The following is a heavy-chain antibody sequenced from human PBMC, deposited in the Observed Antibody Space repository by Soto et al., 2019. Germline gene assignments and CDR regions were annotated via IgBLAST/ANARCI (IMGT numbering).Heavy chain of an antibody. D-gene: IGHD2-15*01. CDR1: GFTFSSYA. J-gene: IGHJ4*02. V-gene: IGHV3-23*01. CDR2: ISGSGGST. CDR3: AKGEYVGYCSGGSCYGY. Sequence: GGSLRLSCAASGFTFSSYAMSWVRQAPGKGLEWVSAISGSGGSTYYADSVKGRFTISRDNSKNTLYLQMNSLRAKDTAVYYCAKGEYVGYCSGGSCYGYWGQGTLVTVSS.